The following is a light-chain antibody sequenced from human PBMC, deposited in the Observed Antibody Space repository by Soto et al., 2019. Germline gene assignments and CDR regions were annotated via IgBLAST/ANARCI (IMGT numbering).Light chain of an antibody. J-gene: IGKJ5*01. CDR1: QRASRQY. CDR3: QQHGQWPIT. CDR2: GIC. Sequence: VLTQSPDTLSLSPGERATLSCRASQRASRQYLSWYQQKPGQAPRXXIYGICKRATDIPDRFSGSGSGTEFTLTISSLQPEDFATYYCQQHGQWPITFGQGTRLEIK. V-gene: IGKV3-20*01.